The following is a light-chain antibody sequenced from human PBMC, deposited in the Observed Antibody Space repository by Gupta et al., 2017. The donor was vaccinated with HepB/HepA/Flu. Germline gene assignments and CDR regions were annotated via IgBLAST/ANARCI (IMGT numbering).Light chain of an antibody. V-gene: IGKV3-11*01. J-gene: IGKJ4*02. CDR2: DAS. CDR3: QQYRNWPLT. Sequence: DIQLTQSPATLSLSPGDRATLSCRASQSVSSYLAWYQQKPGQAPRLLIYDASNRATGIPARFSGSGSGTEFTLTISSLEPEDFAVYYCQQYRNWPLTFGPGTKVEIK. CDR1: QSVSSY.